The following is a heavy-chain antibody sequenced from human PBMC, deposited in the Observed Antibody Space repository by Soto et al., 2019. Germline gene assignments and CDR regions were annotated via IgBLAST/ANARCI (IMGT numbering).Heavy chain of an antibody. V-gene: IGHV4-59*08. CDR3: ARLYGDYEGYFDL. Sequence: QVQLQESGPGLVKPSETLSLTCTVSGGSISSYYWSWIRQPPGKGLEWIGYIYYSGSTNYNPSLKSRVTISVDTSTNQFSLKLSSVTAADTAVYYCARLYGDYEGYFDLWGRGTLVTVSS. J-gene: IGHJ2*01. CDR1: GGSISSYY. CDR2: IYYSGST. D-gene: IGHD4-17*01.